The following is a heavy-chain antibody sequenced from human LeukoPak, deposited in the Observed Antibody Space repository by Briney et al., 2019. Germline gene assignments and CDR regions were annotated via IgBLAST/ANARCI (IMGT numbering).Heavy chain of an antibody. CDR1: GFTFSTYA. V-gene: IGHV3-30*18. CDR2: ISYDGSNK. D-gene: IGHD3-22*01. CDR3: AKGVPGSGYLIDY. J-gene: IGHJ4*02. Sequence: PGGSLRLSCAASGFTFSTYAMPWVRQAPGKGLEWVAVISYDGSNKYYADSVKGRFTISRDNSKNTLYLQMNSLRAEDTAVYYCAKGVPGSGYLIDYWGQGTLVTVSS.